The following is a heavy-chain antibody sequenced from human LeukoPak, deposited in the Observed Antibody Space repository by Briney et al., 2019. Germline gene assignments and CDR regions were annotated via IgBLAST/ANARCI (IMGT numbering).Heavy chain of an antibody. D-gene: IGHD6-13*01. J-gene: IGHJ5*02. Sequence: ASVKVSCKASGYTFTGYYMHWVRQAPGQGLEWMGWINPNSGGTNYAQKFQGRVTMTRDTSISTAYMELSRLRSDDTAVYYCASRIAAAGTWFDPWGQGTLVTVSS. CDR2: INPNSGGT. V-gene: IGHV1-2*02. CDR3: ASRIAAAGTWFDP. CDR1: GYTFTGYY.